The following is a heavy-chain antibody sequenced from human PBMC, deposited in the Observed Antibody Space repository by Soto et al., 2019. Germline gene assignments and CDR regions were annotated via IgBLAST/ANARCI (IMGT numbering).Heavy chain of an antibody. CDR1: GYSFTGYY. CDR2: IKPNSGDK. CDR3: ERGSLYCSDGSCYVEF. J-gene: IGHJ4*03. D-gene: IGHD2-15*01. Sequence: ASVKVSCKTSGYSFTGYYLHWVRQAPGQGLEWMGWIKPNSGDKNYAKKFQGRVYMTRDTSISTAYMELSGLRSDDTAVYYCERGSLYCSDGSCYVEFWG. V-gene: IGHV1-2*02.